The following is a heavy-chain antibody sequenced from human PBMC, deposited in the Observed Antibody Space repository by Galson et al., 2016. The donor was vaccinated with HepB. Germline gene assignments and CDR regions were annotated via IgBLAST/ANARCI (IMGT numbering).Heavy chain of an antibody. Sequence: SETLSLTCTVSGDSISRCYWSWIRQTPAMGLEWIGFISHSGTDASNYNPSLNSRVSISVDTSRSQFSLNLTSVTPADTAVYFRARGRRGAGYLAYWGQGILVTVSS. CDR2: ISHSGTDAS. CDR3: ARGRRGAGYLAY. D-gene: IGHD2-15*01. J-gene: IGHJ4*02. CDR1: GDSISRCY. V-gene: IGHV4-59*01.